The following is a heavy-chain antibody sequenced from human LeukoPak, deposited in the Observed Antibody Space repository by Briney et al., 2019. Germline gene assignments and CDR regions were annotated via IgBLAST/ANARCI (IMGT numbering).Heavy chain of an antibody. J-gene: IGHJ4*02. CDR1: GFTFSDTW. Sequence: PGGSLRLSCAARGFTFSDTWMSWVRHTPGQGLEGVGRIQSKADGGTPAYAVPVKGRFIISRDDSKNTVYLQMDSLKIEDTGVYYCTTVYYWGQGTVVTVAS. CDR3: TTVYY. CDR2: IQSKADGGTP. V-gene: IGHV3-15*01.